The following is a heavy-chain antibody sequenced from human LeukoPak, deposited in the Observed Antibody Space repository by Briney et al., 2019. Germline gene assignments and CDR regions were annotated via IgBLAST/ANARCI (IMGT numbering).Heavy chain of an antibody. Sequence: SETLSLTCAVYGGSFSNYYWSWIRQPPGKGVEWLGEINDSGRANYNPSLMSRVTVSVDMSKNQFSLRLTSVTATDTAVYYCARRWNYGRNYYIDVWGKGATVSVSS. V-gene: IGHV4-34*01. D-gene: IGHD1-7*01. CDR2: INDSGRA. CDR1: GGSFSNYY. J-gene: IGHJ6*03. CDR3: ARRWNYGRNYYIDV.